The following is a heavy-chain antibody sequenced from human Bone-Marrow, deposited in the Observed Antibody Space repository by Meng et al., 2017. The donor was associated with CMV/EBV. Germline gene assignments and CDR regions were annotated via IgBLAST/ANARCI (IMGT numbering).Heavy chain of an antibody. CDR2: IYTVGSS. D-gene: IGHD6-13*01. Sequence: SETLSLTCNVSGGSIRNYYWTWIRQPPGRGLEYIGYIYTVGSSDYNPSLKSRVTISVDTSRNQFSLKLSSVTAADTAVYYCARDGGSSWSLYYYNGMDVWGQGTTVTVSS. J-gene: IGHJ6*02. V-gene: IGHV4-59*01. CDR1: GGSIRNYY. CDR3: ARDGGSSWSLYYYNGMDV.